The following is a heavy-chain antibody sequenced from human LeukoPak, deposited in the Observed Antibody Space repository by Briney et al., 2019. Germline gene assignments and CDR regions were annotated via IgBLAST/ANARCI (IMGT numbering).Heavy chain of an antibody. CDR2: GFYSGSA. J-gene: IGHJ4*02. CDR3: ARLRGAMTPVTSDFDY. D-gene: IGHD4-17*01. Sequence: SETLSLTCTVSGGFISGSSYYWPWIRQPPGKGLEWIGSGFYSGSAYYNPSLKSRLTISVDTSKNQFSLDLSSVTAADTAVYYCARLRGAMTPVTSDFDYWGQGTLVTVSS. CDR1: GGFISGSSYY. V-gene: IGHV4-39*01.